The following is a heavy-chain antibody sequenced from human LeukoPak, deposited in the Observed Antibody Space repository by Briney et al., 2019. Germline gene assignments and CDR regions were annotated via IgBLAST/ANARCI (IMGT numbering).Heavy chain of an antibody. CDR1: GFSFDDHA. D-gene: IGHD1-1*01. Sequence: GGSLRLSCAASGFSFDDHAMSWVRQAPGKGLEWVAGINWNAGTTGYRGSVKGRFTISRDNAKNSLYLQMNSLSAEDTALYYCARDSGNNWDANYFDAWGQGTLVTVSS. CDR3: ARDSGNNWDANYFDA. J-gene: IGHJ5*02. V-gene: IGHV3-20*04. CDR2: INWNAGTT.